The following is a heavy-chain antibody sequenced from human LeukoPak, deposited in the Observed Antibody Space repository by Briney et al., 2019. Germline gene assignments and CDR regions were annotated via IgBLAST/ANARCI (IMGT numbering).Heavy chain of an antibody. Sequence: GESLRLSCVVSGIPFSDYYMNWIRQAPGKGLEWISYISTSGSYTDYAHSVKGRFTISRDDAKSALYLQMDSLRLEDTAVYYCAAGTAADFWGQGTLVTVSS. CDR3: AAGTAADF. V-gene: IGHV3-11*03. D-gene: IGHD6-13*01. J-gene: IGHJ4*02. CDR1: GIPFSDYY. CDR2: ISTSGSYT.